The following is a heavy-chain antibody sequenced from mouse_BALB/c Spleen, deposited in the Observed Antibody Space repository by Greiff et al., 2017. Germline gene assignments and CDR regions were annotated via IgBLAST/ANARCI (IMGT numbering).Heavy chain of an antibody. J-gene: IGHJ3*01. D-gene: IGHD2-1*01. CDR3: ARGGNYAWFAY. V-gene: IGHV1S56*01. CDR2: IFPGDGST. CDR1: GYTFTSYY. Sequence: QVQLQQSGAELVKPGASVKLSCKASGYTFTSYYINWVRQRPEQGLVWNGWIFPGDGSTKYNEKFKGKATLTTDKSSSTAYMQLSRLTSEDSAVYFCARGGNYAWFAYWGQGTLVTVSA.